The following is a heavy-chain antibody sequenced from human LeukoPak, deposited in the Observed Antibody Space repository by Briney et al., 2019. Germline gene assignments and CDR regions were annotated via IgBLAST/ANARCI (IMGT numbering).Heavy chain of an antibody. CDR3: ARDPDHLVGANFHY. CDR2: INQGGSQK. Sequence: QPGGSLRLSCAASGFTFSSYSMNWVRLAPGKGLEWVANINQGGSQKNYVDSVKGRFTISRDNARNSLYLQMNSLRAEDTAVYYCARDPDHLVGANFHYWGQGTLVTVSS. V-gene: IGHV3-7*01. CDR1: GFTFSSYS. J-gene: IGHJ4*02. D-gene: IGHD1-26*01.